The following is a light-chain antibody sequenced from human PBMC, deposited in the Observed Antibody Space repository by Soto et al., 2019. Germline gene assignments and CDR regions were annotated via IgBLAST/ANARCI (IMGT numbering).Light chain of an antibody. CDR1: QSLLYSPDNKNY. J-gene: IGKJ4*01. CDR2: WAS. CDR3: HQYYSLPLT. Sequence: DVVVTQSPVSLAVSLGERATINCKSSQSLLYSPDNKNYLAWYQQKQGQPPKLLIYWASTRASGVPARFNGSGSGTDFTLTITSLQAYDVALYYCHQYYSLPLTFGGGTKVET. V-gene: IGKV4-1*01.